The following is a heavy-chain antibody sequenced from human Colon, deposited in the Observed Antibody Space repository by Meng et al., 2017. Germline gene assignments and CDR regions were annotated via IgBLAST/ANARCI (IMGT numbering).Heavy chain of an antibody. Sequence: QVQLQEPGPGLVRPSETLSLTCTVSCGSVTSGSHYWSWIRQSPGKGLEWIGYIFHSGSTNYNPSLKSRVTLSVDTSKNQFSLKLGSVTAADTAVYYCARVIGGWPYYFDYWGQGTLVTVSS. V-gene: IGHV4-61*01. CDR1: CGSVTSGSHY. D-gene: IGHD6-19*01. CDR2: IFHSGST. J-gene: IGHJ4*02. CDR3: ARVIGGWPYYFDY.